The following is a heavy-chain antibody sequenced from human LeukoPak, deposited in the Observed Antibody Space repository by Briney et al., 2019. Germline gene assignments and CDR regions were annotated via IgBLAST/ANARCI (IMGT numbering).Heavy chain of an antibody. D-gene: IGHD3-10*01. CDR3: ARGSVSDYYGSGRYFDY. Sequence: SETLSLTCAVYGGSFSGYYWSWIRQPPGKGLEWIGETNHSGSTNYNPSLKSRVTISVDTSKNQFSLKLSSVTAADTAVYYCARGSVSDYYGSGRYFDYWGQGTLVTVSS. CDR2: TNHSGST. V-gene: IGHV4-34*01. CDR1: GGSFSGYY. J-gene: IGHJ4*02.